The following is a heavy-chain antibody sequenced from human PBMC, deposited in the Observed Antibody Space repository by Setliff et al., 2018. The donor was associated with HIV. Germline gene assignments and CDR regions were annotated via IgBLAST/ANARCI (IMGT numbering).Heavy chain of an antibody. Sequence: GESLKXXXRASGYDVTRYWIGWVRQMPGQGLEWMGVIYPGDSDARYSPSFQDQVXXXADKSISPAYLQWCRLQAYATGMYFCARASLAARPPFFDPLGXGTLVTVSS. D-gene: IGHD6-6*01. CDR3: ARASLAARPPFFDP. J-gene: IGHJ5*02. V-gene: IGHV5-51*01. CDR1: GYDVTRYW. CDR2: IYPGDSDA.